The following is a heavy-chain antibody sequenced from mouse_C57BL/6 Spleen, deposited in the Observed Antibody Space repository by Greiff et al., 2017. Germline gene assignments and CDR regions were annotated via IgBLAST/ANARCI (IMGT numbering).Heavy chain of an antibody. J-gene: IGHJ2*01. CDR2: INPSTGGT. Sequence: EVQLQQSGPELVKPGASVKISCKASGYSFTGYYMNWVKQSPEKSLEWIGEINPSTGGTTYNQKFKAKATLTVDKSSSTAYMQLKSLTSEDSAVYYCARGDYYDYPFDYWGQGTTLTVSS. CDR3: ARGDYYDYPFDY. V-gene: IGHV1-42*01. D-gene: IGHD2-4*01. CDR1: GYSFTGYY.